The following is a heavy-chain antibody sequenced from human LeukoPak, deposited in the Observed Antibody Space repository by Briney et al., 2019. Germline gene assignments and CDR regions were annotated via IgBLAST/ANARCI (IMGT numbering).Heavy chain of an antibody. CDR1: GDSISSNY. V-gene: IGHV4-4*07. Sequence: PSETLSLTCTVSGDSISSNYWSWIRQPAGKGLEWIGRIYSSGIINYNPSLKSRVTMSVDTSKNQFSLKMNSVTAADTAVYYCARDKYHNFWSGTATDYWGQGTLVTVSS. CDR3: ARDKYHNFWSGTATDY. D-gene: IGHD3-3*01. J-gene: IGHJ4*02. CDR2: IYSSGII.